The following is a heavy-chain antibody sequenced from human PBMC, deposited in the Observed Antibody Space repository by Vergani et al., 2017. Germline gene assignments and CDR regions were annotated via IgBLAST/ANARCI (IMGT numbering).Heavy chain of an antibody. D-gene: IGHD2-15*01. Sequence: QVQLQESGPGLVKSSETLSLTCAVSGYSISSGYYWGWIRQPPGKGLEWIGSIYHSGSTYYNPSLKSRVTISVDTSKNQFSLKLSSVTAADTAVYYCARGRYCSGGSCYPGWFDPWGQGTLVTVSS. CDR2: IYHSGST. J-gene: IGHJ5*02. V-gene: IGHV4-38-2*01. CDR3: ARGRYCSGGSCYPGWFDP. CDR1: GYSISSGYY.